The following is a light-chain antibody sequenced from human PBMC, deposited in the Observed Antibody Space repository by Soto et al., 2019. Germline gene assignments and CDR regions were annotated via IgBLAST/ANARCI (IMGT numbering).Light chain of an antibody. Sequence: EIVLTQSPSTLSLSPGERATLSFRASQSVSSYLAWYQQKPGQAPRLLIYDASNRATGIPARFSGSGSGTDFTLTISSLEPEDFAVYYCQQRSNWPKKFGQGTKVDI. CDR1: QSVSSY. CDR2: DAS. V-gene: IGKV3-11*01. J-gene: IGKJ1*01. CDR3: QQRSNWPKK.